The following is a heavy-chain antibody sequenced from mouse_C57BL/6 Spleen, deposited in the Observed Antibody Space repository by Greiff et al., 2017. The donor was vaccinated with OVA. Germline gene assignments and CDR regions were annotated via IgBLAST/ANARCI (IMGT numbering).Heavy chain of an antibody. CDR3: TRGGLPWAWFAY. J-gene: IGHJ3*01. D-gene: IGHD2-4*01. CDR2: IDPETGGT. CDR1: GYTFTDYE. Sequence: QVQLQQSGAELVRPGASVTLSCKASGYTFTDYEMHWVKQTPVHGLEWIGAIDPETGGTAYNQKFKGKAILTADKSSSTAYMELRSLTSEDSAVYYCTRGGLPWAWFAYWGQGTLVTVSA. V-gene: IGHV1-15*01.